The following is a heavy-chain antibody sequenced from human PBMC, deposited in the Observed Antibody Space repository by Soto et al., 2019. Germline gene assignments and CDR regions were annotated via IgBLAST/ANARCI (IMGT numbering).Heavy chain of an antibody. Sequence: QVTLKESGPVLVKPTETLTLTCTVSGFSLGNARMGVSWLRQPPGKALEGLAHIFSNDEKSYSTSLKSRLTISKDTSKSNVVLTMTNVDPVDTAISHSARIKYSGGCYEGISFGTAPLLDYWGQGTLITVS. V-gene: IGHV2-26*01. CDR2: IFSNDEK. D-gene: IGHD6-19*01. J-gene: IGHJ4*02. CDR3: ARIKYSGGCYEGISFGTAPLLDY. CDR1: GFSLGNARMG.